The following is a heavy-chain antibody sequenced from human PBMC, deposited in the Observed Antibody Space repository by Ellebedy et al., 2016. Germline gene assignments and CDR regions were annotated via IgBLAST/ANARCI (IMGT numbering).Heavy chain of an antibody. J-gene: IGHJ6*02. CDR3: ANSEIYGMDV. Sequence: SVKVSCXASGGTFSSYAISWVRQAPGQGLEWMGGIIPIFGTANYAQKFQGRVTITADESTSIAYMELSSLRSEDTAVYYCANSEIYGMDVWGQGTTVTVSS. CDR1: GGTFSSYA. V-gene: IGHV1-69*13. D-gene: IGHD2-15*01. CDR2: IIPIFGTA.